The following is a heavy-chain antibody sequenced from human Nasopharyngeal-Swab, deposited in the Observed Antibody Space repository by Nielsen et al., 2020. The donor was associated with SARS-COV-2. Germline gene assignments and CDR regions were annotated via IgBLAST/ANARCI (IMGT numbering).Heavy chain of an antibody. D-gene: IGHD5-12*01. CDR3: ARGFIVATIFHYYYYMDL. J-gene: IGHJ6*03. CDR2: MNPNSGNT. Sequence: WVRQAPGQGLEWMGWMNPNSGNTGYAQKFQGRVTMTRNTSIGTAYMELSSLRSEDTAVYYCARGFIVATIFHYYYYMDLWGKGTTVTVSS. V-gene: IGHV1-8*01.